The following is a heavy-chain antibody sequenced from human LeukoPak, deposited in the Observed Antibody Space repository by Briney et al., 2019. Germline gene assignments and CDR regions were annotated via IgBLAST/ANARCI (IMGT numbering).Heavy chain of an antibody. J-gene: IGHJ4*02. CDR2: ISGSGGST. V-gene: IGHV3-23*01. CDR3: AKEDSRRTYYYDSSGPRGPYFDY. Sequence: GGSLRLSCAASGFTFSSYAMSWVRQAPGKGLEWVSAISGSGGSTYYADSVKGRFTISRHNSKNTLYLQMNSLRAEDTAVYYCAKEDSRRTYYYDSSGPRGPYFDYWGQGTLVTVSS. D-gene: IGHD3-22*01. CDR1: GFTFSSYA.